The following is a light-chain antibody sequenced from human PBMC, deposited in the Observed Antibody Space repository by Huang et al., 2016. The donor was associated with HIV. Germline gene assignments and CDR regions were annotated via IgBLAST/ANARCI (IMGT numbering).Light chain of an antibody. V-gene: IGKV4-1*01. CDR3: QQFYSSPPT. Sequence: DIVMTQSPDSLPVSLGARATINCKSSQSLFYSTDNNNYLAWYQQKPGQPPKLLINWASTLESGVPDRFSGSGSGTDFTLTISSLQAEDVAVYYCQQFYSSPPTFGGGTRVEIK. CDR1: QSLFYSTDNNNY. J-gene: IGKJ4*01. CDR2: WAS.